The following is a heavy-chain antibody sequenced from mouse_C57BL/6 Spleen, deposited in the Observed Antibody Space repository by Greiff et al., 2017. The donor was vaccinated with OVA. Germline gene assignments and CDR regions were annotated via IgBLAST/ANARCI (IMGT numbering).Heavy chain of an antibody. CDR1: GYAFSSYW. Sequence: QVQLQQSGAELVKPGASVKISCKASGYAFSSYWLNWVKQRPGKGLEWIGQIYPGDGDTNYNGKFKGKATLTADKSSRTAYMQLSSLTSEDSAVYLWAREGKAQAIAYWGQGTLVTVSA. J-gene: IGHJ3*01. CDR2: IYPGDGDT. D-gene: IGHD3-2*02. V-gene: IGHV1-80*01. CDR3: AREGKAQAIAY.